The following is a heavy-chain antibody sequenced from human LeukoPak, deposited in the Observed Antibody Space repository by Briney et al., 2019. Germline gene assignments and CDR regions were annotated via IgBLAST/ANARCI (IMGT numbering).Heavy chain of an antibody. D-gene: IGHD6-13*01. CDR3: ARDPRQSSSYYYYYGMDV. V-gene: IGHV3-30*03. CDR1: GFTFSSYG. Sequence: GGSLRLSCAASGFTFSSYGMHWVRQAPGKGLEWVAVISYDGSNKYYADSVKGRFTISRDNSKNTLYLQMNSLRAEDTAVYYCARDPRQSSSYYYYYGMDVWGQGTTVTVSS. J-gene: IGHJ6*02. CDR2: ISYDGSNK.